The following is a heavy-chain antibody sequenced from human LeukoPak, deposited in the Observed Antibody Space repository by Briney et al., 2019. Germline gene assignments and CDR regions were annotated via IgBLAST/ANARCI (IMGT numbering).Heavy chain of an antibody. CDR1: GYSISSGYY. Sequence: SETLSLTCTVSGYSISSGYYWGWIRQPPGKGLEWIGSIYHSGSTYYNPSLKSRVTISVDTSKNQFSLKLSSVTAADTAVYYCARGLRGVPYYFDYWGQGTLVTVSS. CDR2: IYHSGST. J-gene: IGHJ4*02. CDR3: ARGLRGVPYYFDY. D-gene: IGHD3-10*01. V-gene: IGHV4-38-2*02.